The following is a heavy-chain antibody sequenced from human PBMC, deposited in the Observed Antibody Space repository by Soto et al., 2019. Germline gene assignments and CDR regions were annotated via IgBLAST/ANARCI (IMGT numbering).Heavy chain of an antibody. V-gene: IGHV5-51*01. D-gene: IGHD3-10*01. J-gene: IGHJ4*02. CDR2: IYPGDSDT. Sequence: GESLKISCKGSGYSFTSYWIGWVRQMPGKGLEWMGIIYPGDSDTRYSPSFQGQVTISADKSISTAYLQWSSLKASDTAMYYCARHSNYYGSGSYLEPSDYWGQGTLVTVSS. CDR3: ARHSNYYGSGSYLEPSDY. CDR1: GYSFTSYW.